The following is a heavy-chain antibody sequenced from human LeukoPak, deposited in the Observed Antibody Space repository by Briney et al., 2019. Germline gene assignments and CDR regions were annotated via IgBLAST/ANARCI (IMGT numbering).Heavy chain of an antibody. Sequence: PSETLSLTCTVSGGSISSGGYYWSWIRQPPGKGLEWIGEINHSGSTNYNPSLKSRVTISVDTSKNQFSLKLSSVTAADTAVYYCARRKYYYDSSGYPFDYWGQGTLVTVSS. D-gene: IGHD3-22*01. CDR1: GGSISSGGYY. CDR2: INHSGST. V-gene: IGHV4-39*07. CDR3: ARRKYYYDSSGYPFDY. J-gene: IGHJ4*02.